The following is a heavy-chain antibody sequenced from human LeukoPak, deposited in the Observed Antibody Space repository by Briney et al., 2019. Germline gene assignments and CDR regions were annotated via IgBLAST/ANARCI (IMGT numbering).Heavy chain of an antibody. CDR1: GFTVSSNY. CDR2: IYSGGST. D-gene: IGHD6-19*01. Sequence: GGSLRLSCVVSGFTVSSNYMSWFRQAPGKGLEWVSVIYSGGSTYYADSVKGRFTISRDNSKNTLYLQMNSLRAEDTAVYYCARVLSDSRGWYYFDYWGQGTLVTVSS. CDR3: ARVLSDSRGWYYFDY. J-gene: IGHJ4*02. V-gene: IGHV3-66*01.